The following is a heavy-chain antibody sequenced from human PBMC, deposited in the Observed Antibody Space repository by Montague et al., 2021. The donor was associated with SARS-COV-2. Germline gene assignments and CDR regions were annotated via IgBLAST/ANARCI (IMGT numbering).Heavy chain of an antibody. J-gene: IGHJ4*02. V-gene: IGHV4-39*01. CDR1: GGSISSSSYF. Sequence: SETLSLTCSVSGGSISSSSYFWGWIRQPPGKGLEWIGSTYSSGNTYYNPSLKSRVTISVDTSKNQFSLKLSSVTAVDTAVYYCARVVAAISGTVDYWGQGILVTVSS. D-gene: IGHD5-24*01. CDR2: TYSSGNT. CDR3: ARVVAAISGTVDY.